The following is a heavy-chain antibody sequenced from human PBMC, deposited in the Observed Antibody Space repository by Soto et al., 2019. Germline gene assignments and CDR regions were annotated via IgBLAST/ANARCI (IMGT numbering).Heavy chain of an antibody. CDR3: ARRGLQNVVVVAASCDWFDP. CDR2: IYYSGST. Sequence: QVQLQESGPGLVKPSQTLSLTSTVSGGSISSGGYYWSWIRQHPGKGLEWIGYIYYSGSTYYNPSLKTRVTIIEDTSKHPCSLKLSFFTAADTAASYWARRGLQNVVVVAASCDWFDPWGHGSQVTVSA. J-gene: IGHJ5*02. V-gene: IGHV4-31*03. CDR1: GGSISSGGYY. D-gene: IGHD2-15*01.